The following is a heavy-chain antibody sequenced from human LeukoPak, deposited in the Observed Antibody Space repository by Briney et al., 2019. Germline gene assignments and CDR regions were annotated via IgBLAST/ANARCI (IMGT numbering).Heavy chain of an antibody. D-gene: IGHD2-8*01. Sequence: GGSLRLSCAASKFTFSDYSMNWVRQAPGKGLEWVSSISSSSTYIYYADSVKGRFTISRDNAKNSLYLQMNSLRAEDTAVYYCARAMVYADMDVWGKGTTVTVSS. CDR1: KFTFSDYS. CDR2: ISSSSTYI. J-gene: IGHJ6*03. CDR3: ARAMVYADMDV. V-gene: IGHV3-21*01.